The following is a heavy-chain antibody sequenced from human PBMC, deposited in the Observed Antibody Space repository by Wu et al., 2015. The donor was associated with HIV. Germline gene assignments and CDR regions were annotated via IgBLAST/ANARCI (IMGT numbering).Heavy chain of an antibody. CDR1: GYTFTAYY. Sequence: QVQLVQSGAELKKPGASVKVSCKASGYTFTAYYMHWVRQAPGQGLEWMGWINPNSGGTNYAQKFQDRVTMTRDTSISTAYMELSRLRSDDTAVYYCARGGGSDWSVGYYFDYWGQGTLVTVSS. CDR2: INPNSGGT. D-gene: IGHD6-19*01. CDR3: ARGGGSDWSVGYYFDY. J-gene: IGHJ4*02. V-gene: IGHV1-2*02.